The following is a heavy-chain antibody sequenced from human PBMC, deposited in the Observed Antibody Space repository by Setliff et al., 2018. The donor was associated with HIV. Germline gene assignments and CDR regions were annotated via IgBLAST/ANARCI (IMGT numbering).Heavy chain of an antibody. D-gene: IGHD1-7*01. CDR2: ISSSSSYI. CDR3: ARDQGNYVPLGYYYGMDV. V-gene: IGHV3-21*01. Sequence: PGGSLRLSCAASGFTFSSHSMNWVRQAPGKGLEWVSSISSSSSYINYADSVKGRFTISRDNAKNSLYLQMNSLRAEDTAVYYCARDQGNYVPLGYYYGMDVWGQGTTVTVSS. J-gene: IGHJ6*02. CDR1: GFTFSSHS.